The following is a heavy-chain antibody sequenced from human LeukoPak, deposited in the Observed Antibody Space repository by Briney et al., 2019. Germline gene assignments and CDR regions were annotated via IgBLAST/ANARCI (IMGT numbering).Heavy chain of an antibody. D-gene: IGHD6-13*01. Sequence: GGSLRLSCAASGFTFSSYWMHWVRQAPGKGLVWVSRINSDGGSTSYADSVKGRFTISRDNAKNTLYLQMNGLRAEDTAVYYCAREYSSSWYYPGDYWGQGTLVTVSS. CDR3: AREYSSSWYYPGDY. CDR1: GFTFSSYW. V-gene: IGHV3-74*01. J-gene: IGHJ4*02. CDR2: INSDGGST.